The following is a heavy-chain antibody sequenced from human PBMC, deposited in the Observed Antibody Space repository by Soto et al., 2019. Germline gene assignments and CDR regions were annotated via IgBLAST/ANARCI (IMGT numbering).Heavy chain of an antibody. D-gene: IGHD6-25*01. J-gene: IGHJ4*02. CDR1: GFTFSSYS. Sequence: GGSLRLSCAASGFTFSSYSMNWVRQAPGKGLEWVSYISSSSTTMYYADTVKGRFTISRDNAKNSLYLQMNSLRAEDTAMYYCARDYSSVWYFDYWGQGTLVTVSS. CDR2: ISSSSTTM. CDR3: ARDYSSVWYFDY. V-gene: IGHV3-48*01.